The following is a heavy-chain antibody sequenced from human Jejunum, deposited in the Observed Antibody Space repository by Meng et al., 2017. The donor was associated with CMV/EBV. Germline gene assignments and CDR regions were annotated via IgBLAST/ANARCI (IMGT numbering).Heavy chain of an antibody. D-gene: IGHD6-6*01. CDR1: DDYT. CDR3: AKDRVAARPGYYYYGLDV. Sequence: DDYTMHWVRQAPGKGLEWVCLISWDGDTISYTDSVKGRFTISRDNSKNSLYLQMNSLRTEDTALYYCAKDRVAARPGYYYYGLDVWGQGTTVTVSS. V-gene: IGHV3-43*01. J-gene: IGHJ6*02. CDR2: ISWDGDTI.